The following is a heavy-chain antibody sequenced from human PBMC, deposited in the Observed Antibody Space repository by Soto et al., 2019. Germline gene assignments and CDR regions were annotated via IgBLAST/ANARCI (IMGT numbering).Heavy chain of an antibody. CDR1: GYPVTAYY. D-gene: IGHD3-3*01. Sequence: QLHLVQSGAVVKKPGASVTVSCSASGYPVTAYYMHWVRQAPGRGLEWMGGINPATGAAKYTQTFQGRVTMTRGPATGTVLMVLSGLTSEGTAVFSGARGGGVGVAGSAAFDMWGQGTLVTVSS. J-gene: IGHJ3*02. CDR3: ARGGGVGVAGSAAFDM. CDR2: INPATGAA. V-gene: IGHV1-2*02.